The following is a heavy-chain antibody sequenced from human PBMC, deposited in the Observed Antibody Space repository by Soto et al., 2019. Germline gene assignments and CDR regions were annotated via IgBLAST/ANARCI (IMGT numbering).Heavy chain of an antibody. V-gene: IGHV3-30-3*01. CDR2: ISYDGDNK. CDR1: GFNLVNYA. CDR3: ARVPDKSGSKEGDFDY. D-gene: IGHD3-10*01. Sequence: QVQLVESGGGVVQPGTSLRLSCTASGFNLVNYAMHWVRQAPGKGLEWVAVISYDGDNKYYADSVQGRFTVSRDNSKNSLHLQLNSLRVEDTARYYCARVPDKSGSKEGDFDYWGQGTLVAVSS. J-gene: IGHJ4*02.